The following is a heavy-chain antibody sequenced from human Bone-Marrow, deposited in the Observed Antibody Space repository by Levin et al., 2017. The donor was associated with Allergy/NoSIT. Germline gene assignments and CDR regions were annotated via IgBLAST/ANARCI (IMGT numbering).Heavy chain of an antibody. Sequence: LSLTCAASGFRFNDYGMSWVRQAPGKRLEWVSGLNWDGVRIHYADSVKGRFTISRDNAKNSLYLQMNSLRAEDTALYYCARDRGSSSDYYYYGMDVWGQGTTVTVSS. D-gene: IGHD2-2*01. CDR1: GFRFNDYG. CDR3: ARDRGSSSDYYYYGMDV. J-gene: IGHJ6*02. V-gene: IGHV3-20*04. CDR2: LNWDGVRI.